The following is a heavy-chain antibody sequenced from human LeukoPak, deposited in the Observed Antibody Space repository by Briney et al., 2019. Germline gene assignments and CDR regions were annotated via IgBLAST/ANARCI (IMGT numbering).Heavy chain of an antibody. CDR1: GGSFSAYY. Sequence: SETLSLTCAVYGGSFSAYYWSWIRQPPGKGLEWIGEINHSGSTNYNPSLKSRVTISVDTSKNQFSLKLSSVTAADTAVYYCARDMGYDSSGYYSYDAFDIWGQGTMVTVSS. J-gene: IGHJ3*02. V-gene: IGHV4-34*01. CDR3: ARDMGYDSSGYYSYDAFDI. CDR2: INHSGST. D-gene: IGHD3-22*01.